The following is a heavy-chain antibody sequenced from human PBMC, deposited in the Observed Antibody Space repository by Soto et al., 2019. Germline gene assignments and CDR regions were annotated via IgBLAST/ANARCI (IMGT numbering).Heavy chain of an antibody. J-gene: IGHJ6*03. CDR3: AAGANSALSNYHYLGV. D-gene: IGHD2-21*01. Sequence: ASVQVSCKASGYTFTGYYMHWVRQAPGQGLEWMGWNNPNSGGTNYAQKYQGWVTMTRDTSLSTPYMELSRLRSDDKLVYSCAAGANSALSNYHYLGVWDKVITVT. CDR1: GYTFTGYY. V-gene: IGHV1-2*04. CDR2: NNPNSGGT.